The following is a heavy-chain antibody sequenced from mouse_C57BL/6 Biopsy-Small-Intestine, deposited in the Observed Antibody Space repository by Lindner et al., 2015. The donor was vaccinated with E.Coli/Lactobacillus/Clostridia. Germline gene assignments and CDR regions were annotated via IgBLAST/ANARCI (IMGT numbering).Heavy chain of an antibody. CDR2: IYPGDGDT. CDR3: ARRSTTGFAY. V-gene: IGHV1-82*01. CDR1: GYASSSSW. J-gene: IGHJ3*01. D-gene: IGHD1-1*01. Sequence: VQLQESGPELVKPGASVKISCKASGYASSSSWMNWVKQRPGKGLEWIGRIYPGDGDTNYNGKFKGKATLTADKSSSTAYMQLSSLTSEDSAVYFCARRSTTGFAYWGQGTLVTVSA.